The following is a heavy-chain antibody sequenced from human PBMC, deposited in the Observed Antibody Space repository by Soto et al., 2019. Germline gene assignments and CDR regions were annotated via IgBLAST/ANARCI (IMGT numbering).Heavy chain of an antibody. Sequence: SETLSLTCTVSGASITQYYWNWIRQSPGKGLEWIVSVSSTGSTVFNPSLTSRVTVSLDTSKNQFSLTLNSVTAADTAVYYCARDFVVGLLWFGEGMDVWGQGTTVTVSS. D-gene: IGHD3-10*01. CDR3: ARDFVVGLLWFGEGMDV. CDR1: GASITQYY. CDR2: VSSTGST. J-gene: IGHJ6*02. V-gene: IGHV4-59*01.